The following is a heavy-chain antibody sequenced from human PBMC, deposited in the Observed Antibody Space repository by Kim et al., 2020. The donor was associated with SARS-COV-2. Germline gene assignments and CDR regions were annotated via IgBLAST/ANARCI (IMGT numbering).Heavy chain of an antibody. J-gene: IGHJ4*02. V-gene: IGHV3-30-3*01. CDR3: ARAGGLVVPAAMLAY. D-gene: IGHD2-2*01. CDR1: GFTFSSYA. CDR2: ISYDGSNK. Sequence: GGSLRLSCAASGFTFSSYAMHWVRQAPGKGLEWVAVISYDGSNKYYADSVKGRFTISRDNSKNTLYLQMNSLRAEDTAVYYCARAGGLVVPAAMLAYWGQGTLVTVSS.